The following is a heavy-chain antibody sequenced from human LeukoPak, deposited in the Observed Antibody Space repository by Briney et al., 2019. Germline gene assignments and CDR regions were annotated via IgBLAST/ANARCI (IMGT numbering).Heavy chain of an antibody. CDR3: ARGGNCSGGSCYSDRGWFDP. J-gene: IGHJ5*02. CDR2: IYHSGST. V-gene: IGHV4-38-2*02. CDR1: GYSISSGYY. D-gene: IGHD2-15*01. Sequence: SETLSLTCTVSGYSISSGYYWGWIRQPPGKGLEWIGSIYHSGSTYYNPSLKSRVTISVDTSKNQFSLKLSSVTAADTAVYYCARGGNCSGGSCYSDRGWFDPWGQGTLVTVSS.